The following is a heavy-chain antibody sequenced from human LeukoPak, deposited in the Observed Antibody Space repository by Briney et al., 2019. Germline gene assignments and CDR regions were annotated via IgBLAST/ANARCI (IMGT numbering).Heavy chain of an antibody. J-gene: IGHJ4*02. V-gene: IGHV3-53*01. D-gene: IGHD6-13*01. CDR1: GFTVSTNY. CDR3: VRDLGSWAGEGY. Sequence: PGGSLRLSCAASGFTVSTNYMSWVRQAPGKGLEWVSVIYSGGAIYYADSVKGRFTISRDNSKNTLYLQMNSLRAEDTAVYYCVRDLGSWAGEGYWGQGTLVTVSS. CDR2: IYSGGAI.